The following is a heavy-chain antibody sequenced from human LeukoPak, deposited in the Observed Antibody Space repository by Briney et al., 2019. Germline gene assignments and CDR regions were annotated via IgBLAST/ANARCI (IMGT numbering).Heavy chain of an antibody. V-gene: IGHV4-39*01. D-gene: IGHD2-15*01. Sequence: SEALSLTCTVSGGSIASSSYYWGWIRQPPEKGLEWIGSMYYSGSTYYNPSLKSRVTISVDTSKNQFSLKLSSVTAADTAVYYCARGKVVVAATLKWFDPWGQGTLVTVSS. CDR3: ARGKVVVAATLKWFDP. CDR2: MYYSGST. CDR1: GGSIASSSYY. J-gene: IGHJ5*02.